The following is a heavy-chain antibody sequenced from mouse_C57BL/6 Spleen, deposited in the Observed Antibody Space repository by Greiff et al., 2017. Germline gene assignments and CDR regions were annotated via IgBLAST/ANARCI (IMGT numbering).Heavy chain of an antibody. D-gene: IGHD2-3*01. CDR2: INYDGSST. CDR3: ARDRGDGYLYYFDY. J-gene: IGHJ2*01. CDR1: GFTFSDYY. V-gene: IGHV5-16*01. Sequence: EVQVVESEGGLVQPGSSMKLSCTASGFTFSDYYMAWVRQVPEKGLEWVANINYDGSSTYYLDSLKSRFIISRDNAKNILYLQMSSLKSEDTATYYCARDRGDGYLYYFDYWGQGTTLTVSS.